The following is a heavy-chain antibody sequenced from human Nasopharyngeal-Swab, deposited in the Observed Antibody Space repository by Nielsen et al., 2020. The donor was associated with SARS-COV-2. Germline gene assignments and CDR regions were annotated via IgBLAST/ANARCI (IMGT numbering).Heavy chain of an antibody. CDR2: ISSDSST. J-gene: IGHJ3*02. CDR1: GFTVSSKY. D-gene: IGHD5-12*01. Sequence: GESLKLSCAASGFTVSSKYMSWVRQAPGKGLKWVSLISSDSSTYYADSVKGRFTISRDNAKNSLYLQMNSLRAEDTAVYYCARDRGYSGLYDAFDIWGQGTMVTVSS. CDR3: ARDRGYSGLYDAFDI. V-gene: IGHV3-53*01.